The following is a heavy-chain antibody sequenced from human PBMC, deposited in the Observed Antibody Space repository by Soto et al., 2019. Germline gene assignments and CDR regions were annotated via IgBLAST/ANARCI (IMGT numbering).Heavy chain of an antibody. CDR3: AKASRYNWNYGWFDP. CDR2: ISWNSGSI. CDR1: GFTFDDYA. J-gene: IGHJ5*02. V-gene: IGHV3-9*01. Sequence: EVQLVESGGGLVQLGRSLRLSCAASGFTFDDYAMHWVRQAPEKGLEWVSGISWNSGSIGYADSVKGRFTISRDNAKNSLYLQMNSLRAEDTALYYCAKASRYNWNYGWFDPWGQGTLVTVSS. D-gene: IGHD1-7*01.